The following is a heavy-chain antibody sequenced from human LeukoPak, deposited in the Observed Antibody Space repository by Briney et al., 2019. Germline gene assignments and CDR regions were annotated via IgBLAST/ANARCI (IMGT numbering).Heavy chain of an antibody. CDR2: INHSGST. Sequence: PSETLSLTCAVYGGSFSGYYWSWIRQPPGKGLEWIGEINHSGSTNYNPSLKSRVTISVDTSKNQFSLKLSSVTAADTAVYYCARGRHYYGSGSPFDYWGQGTLVTVSS. CDR3: ARGRHYYGSGSPFDY. V-gene: IGHV4-34*01. J-gene: IGHJ4*02. D-gene: IGHD3-10*01. CDR1: GGSFSGYY.